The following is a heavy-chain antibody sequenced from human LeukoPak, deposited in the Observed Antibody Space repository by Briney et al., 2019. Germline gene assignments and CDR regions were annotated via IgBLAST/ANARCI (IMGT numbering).Heavy chain of an antibody. D-gene: IGHD3/OR15-3a*01. Sequence: SETLSLTCTVSGGSIRSTNYYWGWIRQPPGKGLEWIGSIYYNGGSYSNPSLKSRVTISVDTSRNQFSLKLSSVTAADTAVYYCARRINFWTALSTNWFDPWGQGTLVTVSS. CDR2: IYYNGGS. J-gene: IGHJ5*02. CDR3: ARRINFWTALSTNWFDP. V-gene: IGHV4-39*01. CDR1: GGSIRSTNYY.